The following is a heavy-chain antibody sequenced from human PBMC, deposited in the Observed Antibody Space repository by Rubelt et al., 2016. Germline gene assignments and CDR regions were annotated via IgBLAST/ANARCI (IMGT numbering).Heavy chain of an antibody. CDR3: ARTYSSGWYAHAFDI. J-gene: IGHJ3*02. Sequence: RYSPSFQGQVTISADKSISTAYLQWSSLKASDTAMYYCARTYSSGWYAHAFDIWGQGTMVTVSS. V-gene: IGHV5-51*01. D-gene: IGHD6-19*01.